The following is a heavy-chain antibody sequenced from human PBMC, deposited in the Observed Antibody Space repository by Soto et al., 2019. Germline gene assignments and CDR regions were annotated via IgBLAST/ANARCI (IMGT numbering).Heavy chain of an antibody. V-gene: IGHV1-8*01. J-gene: IGHJ5*02. CDR3: ARVLFSSTVTTVDKWFDP. CDR2: MNPNSGNT. D-gene: IGHD4-17*01. Sequence: QVQLVQSGAEVKKPGASVKVSCKASGYTFTSYDINWVRQATGQGLEWMGWMNPNSGNTGYAQKFQGRVTMTRNTSISTAYMELSSLRSEDTAVYYCARVLFSSTVTTVDKWFDPWGQGTIVTVS. CDR1: GYTFTSYD.